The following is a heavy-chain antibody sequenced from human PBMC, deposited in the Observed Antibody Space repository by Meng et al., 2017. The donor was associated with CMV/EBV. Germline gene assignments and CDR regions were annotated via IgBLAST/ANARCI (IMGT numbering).Heavy chain of an antibody. CDR3: VRDHNWGPDY. CDR2: IYPNSGGT. CDR1: GYSFSDHY. Sequence: VELVQPGAEVRGPWASVKVSFQTSGYSFSDHYMHWVRQAPGQGLEWMGWIYPNSGGTHYAQKFQDRVTMTRDTSISTVYMELSRLTSDDTAVYYCVRDHNWGPDYWGQGTLVTVSS. J-gene: IGHJ4*02. D-gene: IGHD1-1*01. V-gene: IGHV1-2*02.